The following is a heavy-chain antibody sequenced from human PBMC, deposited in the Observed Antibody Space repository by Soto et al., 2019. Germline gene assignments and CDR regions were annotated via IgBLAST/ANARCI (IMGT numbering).Heavy chain of an antibody. CDR1: CESISLSSQY. V-gene: IGHV4-39*01. J-gene: IGHJ5*02. CDR3: ARHWIAGSSRP. CDR2: IHYSGTS. Sequence: LSLTCSVSCESISLSSQYGGWIRQPPGKGLEWIGSIHYSGTSYYNPSLKSRVTISVDTSKNQLSLKLSSVTAADAAVYYCARHWIAGSSRPWGQGTLVTVSS. D-gene: IGHD2-21*01.